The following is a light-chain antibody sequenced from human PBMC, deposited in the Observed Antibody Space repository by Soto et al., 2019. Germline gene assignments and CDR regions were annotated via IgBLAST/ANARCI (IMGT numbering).Light chain of an antibody. CDR1: QSVSSN. CDR3: QQYNNWPPMA. J-gene: IGKJ1*01. Sequence: EIVMTQSPATLSVSPGERATLSCRASQSVSSNLAWYQQKPGQAPRLLIYGASTRATGIPARFSGSGSGTEFTLTISSPQSEDFAVYYCQQYNNWPPMAFGQGTEVEIK. CDR2: GAS. V-gene: IGKV3-15*01.